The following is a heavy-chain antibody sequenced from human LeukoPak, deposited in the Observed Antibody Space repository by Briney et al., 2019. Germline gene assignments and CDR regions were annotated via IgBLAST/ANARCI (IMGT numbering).Heavy chain of an antibody. CDR2: ISSSSSYI. J-gene: IGHJ5*02. D-gene: IGHD3-10*01. V-gene: IGHV3-21*01. CDR1: GFTLSSYS. CDR3: ARDSEVRGVITWFDP. Sequence: GGSLRLSCAASGFTLSSYSMNWVRQAPGKGLEWVSSISSSSSYIYYADSVKGRFTISRDNAKNSLYLQMNSLRAEDTAVYYCARDSEVRGVITWFDPWGQGTLVTVSS.